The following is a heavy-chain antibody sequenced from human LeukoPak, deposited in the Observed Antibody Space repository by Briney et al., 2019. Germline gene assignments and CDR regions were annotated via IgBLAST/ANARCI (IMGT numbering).Heavy chain of an antibody. D-gene: IGHD3-3*01. V-gene: IGHV4-39*07. J-gene: IGHJ4*02. Sequence: SETLSLTCTVSGGSISSSSYYWGWIRQPPGKGLEWIGSIYYSGSTYYNPSLKSRVTISVDTSKNQFSLKLSSVTAADTAVYYCARVGKLDYDFWSGYWAPFDYWGQGTLVTVSS. CDR1: GGSISSSSYY. CDR3: ARVGKLDYDFWSGYWAPFDY. CDR2: IYYSGST.